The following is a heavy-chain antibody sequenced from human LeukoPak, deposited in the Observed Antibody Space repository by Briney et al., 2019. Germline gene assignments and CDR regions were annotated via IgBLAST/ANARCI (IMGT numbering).Heavy chain of an antibody. V-gene: IGHV3-30-3*01. Sequence: GGSLRLSCAASGFTFSSYAMHWVRQAPGKGLEWVAVISYDGSNKYYADSVKGRFTISRDNAKNSLYLQMNSLRAEDTAVYYCAREPLLYQYTDYWGQGTLVTVSS. D-gene: IGHD3-10*01. CDR2: ISYDGSNK. J-gene: IGHJ4*02. CDR1: GFTFSSYA. CDR3: AREPLLYQYTDY.